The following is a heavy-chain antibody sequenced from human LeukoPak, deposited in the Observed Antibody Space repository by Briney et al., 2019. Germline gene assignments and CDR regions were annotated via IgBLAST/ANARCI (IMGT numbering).Heavy chain of an antibody. J-gene: IGHJ4*02. CDR3: ARETQWELLPFDY. CDR1: GFTFSSYS. V-gene: IGHV3-21*01. Sequence: RGSLRLSCAASGFTFSSYSMNWVRQAPGRGLEWVSSISSSSYIYYADSVKGRFTISRDNAKNSLYLQMNSLRAEDTAVYYCARETQWELLPFDYWGQGTLVTVSS. CDR2: ISSSSYI. D-gene: IGHD1-26*01.